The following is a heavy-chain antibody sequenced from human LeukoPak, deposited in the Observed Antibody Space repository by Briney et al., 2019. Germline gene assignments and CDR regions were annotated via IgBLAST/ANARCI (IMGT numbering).Heavy chain of an antibody. V-gene: IGHV3-23*01. CDR2: ILPGGGDT. J-gene: IGHJ4*02. CDR1: GFTFSSYA. CDR3: AKAWPAAGTFDS. D-gene: IGHD6-13*01. Sequence: GGSLRLSCAASGFTFSSYAMTWVRQAPGKGLEWVSTILPGGGDTYYEDSVKGRFTISRDTSKNTLYLQMNTLRVEDTAVYYCAKAWPAAGTFDSWGQGSLVTVSS.